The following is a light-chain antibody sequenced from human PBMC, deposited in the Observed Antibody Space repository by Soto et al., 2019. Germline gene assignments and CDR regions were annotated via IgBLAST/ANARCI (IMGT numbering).Light chain of an antibody. V-gene: IGLV2-11*01. Sequence: QSALTQPRSVSGSPGQSVTITCTGTSSDVGGYDFVSWFQQHPGKAPKLIISDVSKRPSGVPDRFSGSKSGNTASLTISGLQAEDEAEYYCCSYAGGYAHVAFRGGTKLTVL. J-gene: IGLJ2*01. CDR3: CSYAGGYAHVA. CDR1: SSDVGGYDF. CDR2: DVS.